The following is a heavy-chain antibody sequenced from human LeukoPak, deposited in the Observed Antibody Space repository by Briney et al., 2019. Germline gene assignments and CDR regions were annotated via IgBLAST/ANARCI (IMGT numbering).Heavy chain of an antibody. J-gene: IGHJ4*02. V-gene: IGHV3-23*01. Sequence: GGSLRLSCAVSGITLSNYGMSWVRQAPGKGLEWFAGISGSGGTTSYADSVKGRFTISRDNPQNTLYLQMNSLRAEDTAVYFCAKRGVVIRVILVGFHKEAYYFDSWGQGALVTVSS. D-gene: IGHD3-22*01. CDR2: ISGSGGTT. CDR3: AKRGVVIRVILVGFHKEAYYFDS. CDR1: GITLSNYG.